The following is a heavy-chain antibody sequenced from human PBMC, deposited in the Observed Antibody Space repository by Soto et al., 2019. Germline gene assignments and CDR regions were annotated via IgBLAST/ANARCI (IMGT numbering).Heavy chain of an antibody. J-gene: IGHJ6*03. V-gene: IGHV4-34*01. CDR3: ARRAARPNYYYYYMDV. CDR2: INHSGST. Sequence: SETLSLTCAVYGGSFSGYYWSWIRQPPGKGLEWIGEINHSGSTNYNPSLKSRVTISVDTSKNQFSLKLSSVTAADTAVYYCARRAARPNYYYYYMDVWGKGTTVTVSS. CDR1: GGSFSGYY. D-gene: IGHD6-6*01.